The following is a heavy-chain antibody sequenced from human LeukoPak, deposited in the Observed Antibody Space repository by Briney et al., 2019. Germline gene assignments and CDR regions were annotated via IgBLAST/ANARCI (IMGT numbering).Heavy chain of an antibody. CDR3: ARGMVSILSGDAFDI. D-gene: IGHD7-27*01. V-gene: IGHV1-46*01. J-gene: IGHJ3*02. CDR2: INPSGGST. CDR1: GYTFTSYY. Sequence: VASVKVSCKASGYTFTSYYMHWVRQAPGQGLEWMGIINPSGGSTSYAQKFQGRVTMTRDTSTSTVYMELSSLRSEDTAVYYCARGMVSILSGDAFDIWGQGTMVTVSS.